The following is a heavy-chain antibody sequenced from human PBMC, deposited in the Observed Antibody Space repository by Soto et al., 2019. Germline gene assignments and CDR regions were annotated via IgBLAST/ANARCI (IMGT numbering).Heavy chain of an antibody. CDR1: GFTFSSYG. Sequence: GGSLRLSCADSGFTFSSYGMHWVRQAPGKGLEWVAVISYDGGNKYYADSVKGRFTISRDNSKNTLYLQMNSLRAEDTAVYYCAKDVGRFLEWLNYYYYYGMDVWGQGTTVTVSS. CDR3: AKDVGRFLEWLNYYYYYGMDV. CDR2: ISYDGGNK. J-gene: IGHJ6*02. V-gene: IGHV3-30*18. D-gene: IGHD3-3*01.